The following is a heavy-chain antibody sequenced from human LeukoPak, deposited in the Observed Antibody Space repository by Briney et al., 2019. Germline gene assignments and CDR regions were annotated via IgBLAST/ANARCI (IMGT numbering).Heavy chain of an antibody. V-gene: IGHV3-30*02. CDR3: AKAGASGSRPIDS. D-gene: IGHD3-10*01. Sequence: GGSLRLSCAASGFIFRTYAMSWVRQASGKGLEWVAFIFYNGTDKYADSVKGRFTISRDNSKNTLYLEMNRLRPEDTALYYCAKAGASGSRPIDSWGQGTPVIVSS. CDR2: IFYNGTDK. CDR1: GFIFRTYA. J-gene: IGHJ4*02.